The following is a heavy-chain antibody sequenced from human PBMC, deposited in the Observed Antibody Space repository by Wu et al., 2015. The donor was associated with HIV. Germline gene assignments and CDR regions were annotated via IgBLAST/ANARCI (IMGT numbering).Heavy chain of an antibody. CDR1: GYTFTSYY. CDR3: ARDRYHYYDSSGPYYYYGMDV. J-gene: IGHJ6*02. CDR2: INPSGGST. D-gene: IGHD3-22*01. Sequence: QVQLVQSGAEVKKPGASVKVSCKASGYTFTSYYMHWVRQAPGQGLEWMGIINPSGGSTSYAQKFQGRVTMTRDTSTSTVYMELSSLRSEDTAVYYCARDRYHYYDSSGPYYYYGMDVWGQGTTGHRLL. V-gene: IGHV1-46*01.